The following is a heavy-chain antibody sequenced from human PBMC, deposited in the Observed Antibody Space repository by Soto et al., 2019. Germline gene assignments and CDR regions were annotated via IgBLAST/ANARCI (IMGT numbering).Heavy chain of an antibody. J-gene: IGHJ4*02. CDR1: GFTFRSYA. V-gene: IGHV3-23*01. D-gene: IGHD5-18*01. CDR3: ARDQGASYGLYYFDY. Sequence: GSLRLSCAASGFTFRSYAMSWVRQAPGKGLEWVSAVSASGTGTYYSDSVKGRFTISRDNSKNTLYLQMNSLRAEDTALYYCARDQGASYGLYYFDYWGQGTLVTVSS. CDR2: VSASGTGT.